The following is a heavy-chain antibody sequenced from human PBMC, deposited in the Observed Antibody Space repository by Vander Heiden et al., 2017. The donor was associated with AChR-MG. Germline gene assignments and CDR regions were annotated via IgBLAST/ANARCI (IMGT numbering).Heavy chain of an antibody. D-gene: IGHD5-12*01. CDR2: IHVSGAYT. CDR3: ARDDGWIRFGH. CDR1: GFIFSNHG. J-gene: IGHJ4*02. V-gene: IGHV3-23*01. Sequence: EVQLLESGGGLVQPGGSLRLSCAASGFIFSNHGMNWVRQAPGKGLEWVSGIHVSGAYTYYADSVKGRFTISRDISKNTLYLQIHRLRAEDTAVYYCARDDGWIRFGHWGQGTLVTVSS.